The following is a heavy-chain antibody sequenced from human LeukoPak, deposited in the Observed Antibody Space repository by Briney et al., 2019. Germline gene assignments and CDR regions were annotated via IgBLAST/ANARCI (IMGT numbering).Heavy chain of an antibody. Sequence: GASVKLSCKASGYTFTGYYMHWVRQAAGQGLEWRGWINPNSGGTNYAQKFQGRVTMTRDTSTSTAYMEVSRLRSDDMAVYDWTRAQYQRRRLLDYWGQGTLVTVSS. CDR1: GYTFTGYY. V-gene: IGHV1-2*02. J-gene: IGHJ4*02. CDR3: TRAQYQRRRLLDY. D-gene: IGHD2-2*01. CDR2: INPNSGGT.